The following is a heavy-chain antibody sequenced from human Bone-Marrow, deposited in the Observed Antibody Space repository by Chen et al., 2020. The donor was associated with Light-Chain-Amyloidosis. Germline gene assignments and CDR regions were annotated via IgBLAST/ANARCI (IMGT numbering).Heavy chain of an antibody. CDR3: AKGDYYDSSGYSG. CDR1: GFTFSSYA. CDR2: ISGSGGST. D-gene: IGHD3-22*01. J-gene: IGHJ4*02. V-gene: IGHV3-23*01. Sequence: EVQLLESGGGWVQQGGSLRLSCEASGFTFSSYAMSWVRQAPGKGLEWVSAISGSGGSTYYADSVKGRFTISRDNSKNTLYLQMNSLRAEDTAVYYCAKGDYYDSSGYSGWGQGTLVTVSS.